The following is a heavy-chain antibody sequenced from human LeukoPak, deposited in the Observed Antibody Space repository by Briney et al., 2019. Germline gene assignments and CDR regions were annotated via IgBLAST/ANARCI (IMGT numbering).Heavy chain of an antibody. V-gene: IGHV1-69*04. CDR2: IIPILGIA. Sequence: ASVKVSCKASGGTFSSYAISWVRQAPGQGLEWMGRIIPILGIANYAQKFQGRVTITADKSTSTAYMELSSLRSEDTAVYYCAGGSGSYLVDLDYWGQGTLVTVSS. CDR3: AGGSGSYLVDLDY. D-gene: IGHD3-10*01. J-gene: IGHJ4*02. CDR1: GGTFSSYA.